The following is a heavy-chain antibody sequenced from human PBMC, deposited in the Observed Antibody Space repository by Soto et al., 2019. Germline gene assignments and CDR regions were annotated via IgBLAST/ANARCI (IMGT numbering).Heavy chain of an antibody. V-gene: IGHV3-23*01. CDR1: GFTFSSYA. CDR3: AKSRVFIGAIVTLLDS. J-gene: IGHJ4*02. CDR2: ISNNGDTA. D-gene: IGHD3-16*02. Sequence: EVQLLESGGGLVQPGGSLTLSCATSGFTFSSYAMVWVRQAAEKGLEWVASISNNGDTAYYADSVQGSFTISRGNSENTLYLQMNGLRADDTALYFCAKSRVFIGAIVTLLDSWGQGTQVTVAS.